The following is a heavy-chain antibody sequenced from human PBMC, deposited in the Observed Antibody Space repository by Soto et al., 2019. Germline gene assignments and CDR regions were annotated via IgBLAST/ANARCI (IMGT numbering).Heavy chain of an antibody. CDR3: AKDWRGGQLGPPFDY. Sequence: GGSLRLSCAASGFTFSSCGMHWVRQAPGKGLEWVAVISYDGSNKYYADSVKGRFTISRENSKNTLYLQMNSLRAEDTAVYYCAKDWRGGQLGPPFDYWGQGTLVTVSS. D-gene: IGHD6-6*01. J-gene: IGHJ4*02. V-gene: IGHV3-30*18. CDR2: ISYDGSNK. CDR1: GFTFSSCG.